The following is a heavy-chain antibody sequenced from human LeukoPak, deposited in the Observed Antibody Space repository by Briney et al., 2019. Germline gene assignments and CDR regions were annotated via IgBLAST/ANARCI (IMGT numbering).Heavy chain of an antibody. J-gene: IGHJ3*02. D-gene: IGHD2-15*01. V-gene: IGHV1-69*05. CDR1: GGTFSSYA. Sequence: GSSVKVSCKASGGTFSSYAISWVRQAPGQGLEWMGGIIPIFGTANYAQKFQGRVTITTDESTSTAYMELSSLRSEDTAVYYCARDQRNCSGGSCYPPNAFDIWGQGTMVTVSS. CDR2: IIPIFGTA. CDR3: ARDQRNCSGGSCYPPNAFDI.